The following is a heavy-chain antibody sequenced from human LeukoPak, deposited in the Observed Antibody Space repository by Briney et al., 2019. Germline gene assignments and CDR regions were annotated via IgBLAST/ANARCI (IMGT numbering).Heavy chain of an antibody. D-gene: IGHD6-19*01. J-gene: IGHJ4*02. V-gene: IGHV3-23*01. CDR3: AKDYSGWRGYFDY. CDR1: GFTFSSYA. CDR2: ISGSGGST. Sequence: PGGSLRLSCAASGFTFSSYAMSWVRQAPGKGLEWVSGISGSGGSTYYADSVKGRFTISRDNSKNTPYLQMNSLRAEDTAVYYCAKDYSGWRGYFDYWGQGTLVTVSS.